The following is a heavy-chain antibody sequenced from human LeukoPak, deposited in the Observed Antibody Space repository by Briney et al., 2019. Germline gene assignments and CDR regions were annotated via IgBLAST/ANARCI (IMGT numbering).Heavy chain of an antibody. V-gene: IGHV1-69*05. D-gene: IGHD3-10*01. CDR2: IIPIFGTA. Sequence: SVKVSCKASGGTFSSYAISWVRQAPGQGLEWMGGIIPIFGTANYAQKFQGRVTITTDESTSTAYMELSSLRAEDTAVYFCAKDPGDYSVSGSYYYWGQGTLVTVSS. CDR1: GGTFSSYA. CDR3: AKDPGDYSVSGSYYY. J-gene: IGHJ4*02.